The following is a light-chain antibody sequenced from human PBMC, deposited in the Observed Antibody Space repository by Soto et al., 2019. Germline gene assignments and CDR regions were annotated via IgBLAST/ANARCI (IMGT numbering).Light chain of an antibody. CDR2: AAS. Sequence: AIQMTQSPSSLSASVGDRVAISCRASQDIRNTLAWYQQKPGEAPKLLIFAASNLQSGVPSRFSGSGSGTDFTLAITGLQPEDFATYYCLQYYNFSWTFGQGTKVEVK. J-gene: IGKJ1*01. CDR1: QDIRNT. CDR3: LQYYNFSWT. V-gene: IGKV1-6*01.